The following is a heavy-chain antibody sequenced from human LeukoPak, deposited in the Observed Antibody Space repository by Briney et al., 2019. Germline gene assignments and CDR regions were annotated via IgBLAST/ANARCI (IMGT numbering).Heavy chain of an antibody. J-gene: IGHJ4*02. CDR2: INPSGGST. CDR1: GFTFSNYH. D-gene: IGHD3-22*01. Sequence: SVKVSCKASGFTFSNYHMHWVRQAPGQGLEWMGLINPSGGSTNYAQKFQDRVTMTRDTSTTTVYMELSSLRSEDTAVYFCARVWSEENDSCFDYWGQGTLVTVSS. V-gene: IGHV1-46*01. CDR3: ARVWSEENDSCFDY.